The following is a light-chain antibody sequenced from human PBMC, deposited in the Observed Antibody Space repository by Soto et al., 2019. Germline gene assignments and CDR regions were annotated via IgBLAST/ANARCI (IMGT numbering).Light chain of an antibody. J-gene: IGKJ1*01. CDR2: GAS. CDR1: QSVSNN. V-gene: IGKV3-15*01. CDR3: QQYNNWPRT. Sequence: ENVLTQSPGSLSLSPGGRATLSCMASQSVSNNYLAWYQQKPGQAPRLLIYGASTRATGIPARFSGSGSGAEFTLTISSLQSEDFAVYYCQQYNNWPRTFGQGTKV.